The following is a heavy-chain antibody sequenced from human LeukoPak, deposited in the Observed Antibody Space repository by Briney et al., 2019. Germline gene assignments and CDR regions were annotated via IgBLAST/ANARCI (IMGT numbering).Heavy chain of an antibody. Sequence: GGSLRLSCTASGLIFRNYAMTWVRQAPRKGLEWVSTISGDGTETFYADSVKGRFTISRDNSKNTLYLQMNSLRAEDTAVYYCARAAAGYGSYYYYYYGMDVWGQGTTVTVSS. D-gene: IGHD3-10*01. J-gene: IGHJ6*02. V-gene: IGHV3-23*01. CDR1: GLIFRNYA. CDR3: ARAAAGYGSYYYYYYGMDV. CDR2: ISGDGTET.